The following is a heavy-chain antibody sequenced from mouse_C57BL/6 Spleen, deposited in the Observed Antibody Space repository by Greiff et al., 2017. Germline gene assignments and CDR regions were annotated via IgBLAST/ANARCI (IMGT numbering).Heavy chain of an antibody. J-gene: IGHJ4*01. CDR3: ARLDAMDY. CDR1: GYTFTDYY. CDR2: INHNNGGT. Sequence: VQLQQSGPELVKPGASVKISCKASGYTFTDYYMNWVKQSHGKSLEWIGDINHNNGGTSYNQKFKGKGTLTVEKSSSTAYMELRSRTSEDSAVYYCARLDAMDYWGQGTSVTVSS. V-gene: IGHV1-26*01.